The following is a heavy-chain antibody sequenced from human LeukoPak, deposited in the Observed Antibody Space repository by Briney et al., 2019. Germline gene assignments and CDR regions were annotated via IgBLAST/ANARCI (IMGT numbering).Heavy chain of an antibody. D-gene: IGHD4-17*01. V-gene: IGHV3-23*01. CDR2: ISGSGGNT. J-gene: IGHJ4*02. CDR3: AKVTVTAAY. Sequence: GGSLRLSCTASGFTFSHYAMSWVRQAPGKGLEWVSTISGSGGNTYYADSVKGRFTISRDNSKNTLFLQMNSLRAEDTAIYYCAKVTVTAAYWGQGTLVTVST. CDR1: GFTFSHYA.